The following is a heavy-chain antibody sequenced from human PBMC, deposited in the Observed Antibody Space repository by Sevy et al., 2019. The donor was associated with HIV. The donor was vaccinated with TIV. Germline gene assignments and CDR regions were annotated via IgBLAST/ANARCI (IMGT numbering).Heavy chain of an antibody. CDR2: ISSDGTTI. CDR3: AREGSLRYFDL. Sequence: GSLRLSCAASEFTFRDSYMNWIRQAPGRGLEWVSYISSDGTTIYYADSVKGRFTISRVNAKNSLYLQMNTLRAEDTAVYYCAREGSLRYFDLWGRGTLVTVSS. CDR1: EFTFRDSY. D-gene: IGHD3-10*01. J-gene: IGHJ2*01. V-gene: IGHV3-11*01.